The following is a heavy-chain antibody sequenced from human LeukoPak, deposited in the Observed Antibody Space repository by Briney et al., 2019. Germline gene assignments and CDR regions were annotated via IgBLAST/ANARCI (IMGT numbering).Heavy chain of an antibody. CDR2: ISYDGSNK. Sequence: GGSLRLSCAASGFTFSSYGMHWVRQAPGKGLEWVAVISYDGSNKYYADSVKGRFTISRDNSKNTLYLQMNSLRAEDTAVHYCAKDTDGSGSYIYWGQGTLVTVSS. CDR1: GFTFSSYG. CDR3: AKDTDGSGSYIY. J-gene: IGHJ4*02. V-gene: IGHV3-30*18. D-gene: IGHD3-10*01.